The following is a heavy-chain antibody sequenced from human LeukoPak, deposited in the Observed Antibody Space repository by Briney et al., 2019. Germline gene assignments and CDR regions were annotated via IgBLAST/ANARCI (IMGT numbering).Heavy chain of an antibody. CDR1: GFTFSSYA. V-gene: IGHV3-30-3*01. CDR3: ARATNEVWSGYLGSATYYYYAMDD. D-gene: IGHD3-3*01. CDR2: ISYDGSNK. Sequence: PGRSLRLSCAASGFTFSSYAMHWVRQAPGKGLEWVAVISYDGSNKYYADSVKGRFTISRDNSKNTLYLQMNSLRAEDTAVYYCARATNEVWSGYLGSATYYYYAMDDWGQGTTVTVSS. J-gene: IGHJ6*02.